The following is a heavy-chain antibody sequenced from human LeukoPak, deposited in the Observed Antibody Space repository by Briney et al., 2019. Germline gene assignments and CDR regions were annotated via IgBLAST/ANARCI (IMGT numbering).Heavy chain of an antibody. CDR1: GGSISSSNW. J-gene: IGHJ5*02. D-gene: IGHD3-9*01. CDR3: ARRDGYYDILTGYYPNWFDP. Sequence: PSGTLSLTCAVSGGSISSSNWWSWIRQPPGKGLEWIGEIYHSGSTNYNPSLKSRVTISVDKSKTQFSLKLSSVTAADTAVYYCARRDGYYDILTGYYPNWFDPWGQGTLVTVSS. CDR2: IYHSGST. V-gene: IGHV4-4*02.